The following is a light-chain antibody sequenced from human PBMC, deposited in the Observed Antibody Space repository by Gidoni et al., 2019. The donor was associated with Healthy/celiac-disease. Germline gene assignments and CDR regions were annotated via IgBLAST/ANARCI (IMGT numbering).Light chain of an antibody. CDR3: QQSYSTPRT. J-gene: IGKJ2*02. CDR2: AAS. CDR1: QSISSY. V-gene: IGKV1-39*01. Sequence: DIQMTQSPSSLSAYVGDRVTITCRASQSISSYLNWYQQKPGKAPKLLSYAASSLQSGVPSRFSGSGSGTDFTLTISSLQPEDFATYYCQQSYSTPRTFGQGTKLEIK.